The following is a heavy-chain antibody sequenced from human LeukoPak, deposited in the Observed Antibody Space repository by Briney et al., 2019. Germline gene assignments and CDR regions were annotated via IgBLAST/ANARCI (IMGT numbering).Heavy chain of an antibody. V-gene: IGHV3-21*01. CDR3: ARDVNWNYCDY. Sequence: GGSLRLSCAASGFTFSSYGMRWVRQAPGKGLEWVSAISTSSSYIYYADSVKGRFTISRDNAKNSLYLQMNSLRAEDTAVYYCARDVNWNYCDYWGHGTLVTVSS. D-gene: IGHD1-20*01. CDR1: GFTFSSYG. CDR2: ISTSSSYI. J-gene: IGHJ4*01.